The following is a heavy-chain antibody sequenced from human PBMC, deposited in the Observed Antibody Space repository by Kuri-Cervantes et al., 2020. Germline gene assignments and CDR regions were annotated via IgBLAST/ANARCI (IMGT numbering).Heavy chain of an antibody. V-gene: IGHV1-8*01. Sequence: ASVKVSCKASGYTFTSYDINWVRQATGQGLEWMGWMNPNSGNTGYAQKFQGRVTMTRNTSISTAYMELSSLRSEDTAVYYCARGTIAAAGLPTYYYFDYWGQGTLVTVSS. J-gene: IGHJ4*02. CDR3: ARGTIAAAGLPTYYYFDY. D-gene: IGHD6-13*01. CDR1: GYTFTSYD. CDR2: MNPNSGNT.